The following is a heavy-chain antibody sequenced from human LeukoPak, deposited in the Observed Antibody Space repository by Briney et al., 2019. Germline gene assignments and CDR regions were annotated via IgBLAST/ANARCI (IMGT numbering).Heavy chain of an antibody. CDR1: GGSISSGGYY. D-gene: IGHD2-2*01. CDR3: ATSDPPSPA. CDR2: IYYSGST. V-gene: IGHV4-31*03. J-gene: IGHJ5*02. Sequence: PSQTLSLTCTVSGGSISSGGYYWSWIRQHPGKGLEWIGYIYYSGSTYYNPSLKSRVTISVDTSKNQFFLNLNSVTAADTAVYFCATSDPPSPAWGQGTRVTVSS.